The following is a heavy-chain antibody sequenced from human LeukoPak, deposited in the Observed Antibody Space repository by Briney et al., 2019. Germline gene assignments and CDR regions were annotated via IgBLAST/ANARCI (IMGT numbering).Heavy chain of an antibody. CDR3: ARDAHDSSGYYYY. CDR1: GYTFTGYY. Sequence: ASVKVSCKASGYTFTGYYMHWVRQAPGQGLEWMGWINPNSGGTNYAQKFQGRVTMTRDTSISTAYMELSRLGSDDTAVYYCARDAHDSSGYYYYWGQGTLVTVSS. CDR2: INPNSGGT. J-gene: IGHJ4*02. V-gene: IGHV1-2*02. D-gene: IGHD3-22*01.